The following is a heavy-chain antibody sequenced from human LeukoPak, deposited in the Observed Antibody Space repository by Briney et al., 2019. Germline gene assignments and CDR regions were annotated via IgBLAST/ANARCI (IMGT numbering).Heavy chain of an antibody. CDR1: GGSISSYY. J-gene: IGHJ4*02. CDR3: ARVDFGVVIIDY. Sequence: SETLSLTCTVSGGSISSYYWGWIRQPPGKGLEWIGSIYYSGSTYYNPSLKSRVTISVDTSKNQFSLKLSSVTAADTAVYYCARVDFGVVIIDYWGQGTLVTVSS. D-gene: IGHD3-3*01. CDR2: IYYSGST. V-gene: IGHV4-39*07.